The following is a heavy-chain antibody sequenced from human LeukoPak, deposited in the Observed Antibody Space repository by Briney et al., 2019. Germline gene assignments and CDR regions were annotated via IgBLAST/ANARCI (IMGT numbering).Heavy chain of an antibody. CDR2: ISGSGGIT. J-gene: IGHJ4*02. Sequence: GSLRLSCAASGFTFSNYAMSWVRQAPEKVLEWVSVISGSGGITYYADSVKGRITISRDNSKNTLYVQMNSLRADDTAVYYCARAYCSSISCPSDYWGQGTLVTVSS. CDR3: ARAYCSSISCPSDY. V-gene: IGHV3-23*01. CDR1: GFTFSNYA. D-gene: IGHD2-2*01.